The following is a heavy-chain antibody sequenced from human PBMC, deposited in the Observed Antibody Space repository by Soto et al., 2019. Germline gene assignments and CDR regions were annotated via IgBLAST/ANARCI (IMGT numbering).Heavy chain of an antibody. Sequence: SLTCTVSGGSISSGDYYWSWIRQPPGKGLEWIGYIYYSGSTYYNPSLKSRVTISVDTSKNQFSLKLSSVTAADTAVYYCARAPKTIRGYSYGSFDYWGQGTLVTVSS. J-gene: IGHJ4*02. CDR2: IYYSGST. D-gene: IGHD5-18*01. CDR1: GGSISSGDYY. V-gene: IGHV4-30-4*01. CDR3: ARAPKTIRGYSYGSFDY.